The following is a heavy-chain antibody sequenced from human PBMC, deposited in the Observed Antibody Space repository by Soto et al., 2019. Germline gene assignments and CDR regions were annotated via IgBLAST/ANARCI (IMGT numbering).Heavy chain of an antibody. J-gene: IGHJ5*02. Sequence: QVQLQESGPGLVKPSETLSLTCTVSGGSISTYYWSWIRQPPGKGLEWIGNIYYSGTTDYNPSLKSRVTLSVDASKNQFSLRLSSVTAADTAVYYCARVNPPCSGGSCYYTYFGFDPWGQGTLVTVSS. V-gene: IGHV4-59*01. CDR3: ARVNPPCSGGSCYYTYFGFDP. D-gene: IGHD2-15*01. CDR2: IYYSGTT. CDR1: GGSISTYY.